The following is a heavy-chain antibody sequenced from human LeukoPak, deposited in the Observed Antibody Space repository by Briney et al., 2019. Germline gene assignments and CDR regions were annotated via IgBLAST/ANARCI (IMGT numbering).Heavy chain of an antibody. D-gene: IGHD3-22*01. J-gene: IGHJ4*02. V-gene: IGHV1-69*05. Sequence: SVKVSCKASGGTFSSYAISWVRQAPGQGLEWMGGIIPIFGTANYAQKLQGRVTITTDESTSTAYMELSSLRSEDTAVYYCARVSVYYDSSGYLDYWGQGTLVTVSS. CDR2: IIPIFGTA. CDR1: GGTFSSYA. CDR3: ARVSVYYDSSGYLDY.